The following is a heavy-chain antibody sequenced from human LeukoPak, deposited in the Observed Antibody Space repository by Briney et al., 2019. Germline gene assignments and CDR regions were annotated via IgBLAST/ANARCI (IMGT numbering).Heavy chain of an antibody. Sequence: GGSLRLSCAASPFTIRDYWMSWVRQTPGKGLERVANIKQDGSEKYYVGSVKGRFSISRDNVKNALYLQMNSLRVEDTGVYYCVRGAYYAAYWGQGTLVTVSS. D-gene: IGHD2/OR15-2a*01. CDR2: IKQDGSEK. J-gene: IGHJ4*02. CDR3: VRGAYYAAY. V-gene: IGHV3-7*01. CDR1: PFTIRDYW.